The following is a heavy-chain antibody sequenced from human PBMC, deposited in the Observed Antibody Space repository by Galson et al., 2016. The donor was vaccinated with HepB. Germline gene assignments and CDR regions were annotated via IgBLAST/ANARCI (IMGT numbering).Heavy chain of an antibody. CDR1: GGTFNSYD. V-gene: IGHV1-69*13. CDR3: ATLDGYL. J-gene: IGHJ4*02. CDR2: IMPIFGAI. D-gene: IGHD5-24*01. Sequence: SVKVSCKASGGTFNSYDFNWVRQAPGQGLEWMGEIMPIFGAINYAENFQGRVTITADESTTTAYMHLSSLTSEDTAMYYCATLDGYLWGQGTLVTVSS.